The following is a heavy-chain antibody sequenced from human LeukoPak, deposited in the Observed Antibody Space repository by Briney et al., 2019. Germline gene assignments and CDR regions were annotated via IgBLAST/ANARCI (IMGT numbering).Heavy chain of an antibody. J-gene: IGHJ4*02. D-gene: IGHD1-26*01. Sequence: ASVKVSCKASGYTFTGYYMHWVRQAPGQGLEWMGWINPNSGGTKYAQKFQGRVTMTRDTSISTVYMELSRLRSDDTAVYYCARTAGSYYFDYWGQGTLVTVSS. CDR3: ARTAGSYYFDY. CDR2: INPNSGGT. V-gene: IGHV1-2*02. CDR1: GYTFTGYY.